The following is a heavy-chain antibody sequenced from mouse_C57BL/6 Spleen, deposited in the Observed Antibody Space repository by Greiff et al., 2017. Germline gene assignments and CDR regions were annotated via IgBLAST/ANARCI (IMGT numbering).Heavy chain of an antibody. Sequence: QVQLQQSGPGLVQPSQCLSITCTVSGFSFTSYDVHWVRQSPGKGLEWLGVIWRGGSTDYYAAFMSRLIISKDNSKSQVFFKQNSLQADDTAIYYCAEGTGTWFAYWGQGTLLTVSA. D-gene: IGHD4-1*01. CDR2: IWRGGST. CDR3: AEGTGTWFAY. CDR1: GFSFTSYD. J-gene: IGHJ3*01. V-gene: IGHV2-5*01.